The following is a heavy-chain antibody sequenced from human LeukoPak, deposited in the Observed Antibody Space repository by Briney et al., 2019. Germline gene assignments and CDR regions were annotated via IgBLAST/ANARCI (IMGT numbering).Heavy chain of an antibody. CDR3: ALGTGGAGGAFDI. D-gene: IGHD3-16*01. Sequence: ASVKVSCKASGYTFTSYAMHWVRQAPGQRLEWMGWINAGNGNTKYSQKFQGRVTITRDTSASTAYMELSSLRSEDTAVYYCALGTGGAGGAFDIWGQGTMVTVSS. CDR1: GYTFTSYA. V-gene: IGHV1-3*01. CDR2: INAGNGNT. J-gene: IGHJ3*02.